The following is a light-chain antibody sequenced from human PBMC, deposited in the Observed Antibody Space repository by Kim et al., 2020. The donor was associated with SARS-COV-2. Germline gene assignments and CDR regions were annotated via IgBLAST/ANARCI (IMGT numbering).Light chain of an antibody. CDR1: QIVLYSSYNQDY. CDR2: WAS. Sequence: DIVMTQSPDSLAVSLGDSATINCKSSQIVLYSSYNQDYLAWYQQKPGQPPKLLIYWASTRESGVPDRFSGSGSGTDFTLTIGSLKAEDVAVNYCQQYYSTPWKFSQGNKVDIK. CDR3: QQYYSTPWK. J-gene: IGKJ1*01. V-gene: IGKV4-1*01.